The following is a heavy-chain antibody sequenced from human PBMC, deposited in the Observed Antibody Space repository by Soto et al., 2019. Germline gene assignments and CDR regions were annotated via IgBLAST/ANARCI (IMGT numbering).Heavy chain of an antibody. D-gene: IGHD2-2*01. Sequence: QVQLVESGGGVVQPGRSLRLSCAASGFIFSSYGMHWVCQAPGKGLEWVAVIWYDGSNKYYADSVKGRFTISRDNSKNTLYLQMNSLRAEDTAVYYCARDGSRESGGVKHDLTDFDPWGQGTLVTVSS. J-gene: IGHJ5*02. V-gene: IGHV3-33*01. CDR3: ARDGSRESGGVKHDLTDFDP. CDR1: GFIFSSYG. CDR2: IWYDGSNK.